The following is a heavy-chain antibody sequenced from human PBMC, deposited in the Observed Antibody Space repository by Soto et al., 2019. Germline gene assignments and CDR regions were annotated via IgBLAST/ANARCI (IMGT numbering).Heavy chain of an antibody. J-gene: IGHJ4*02. Sequence: PSETLSLTCNVSGDSISDRAYYWGRIRQPPGKGLEWIGSMHYTGSTYYNPSLKSRVTISVDTSENQFSLKLSSVTAADTAVYYCARSTAGQWVLFDYWGQGAVVTVSS. V-gene: IGHV4-39*01. CDR3: ARSTAGQWVLFDY. CDR2: MHYTGST. CDR1: GDSISDRAYY. D-gene: IGHD6-19*01.